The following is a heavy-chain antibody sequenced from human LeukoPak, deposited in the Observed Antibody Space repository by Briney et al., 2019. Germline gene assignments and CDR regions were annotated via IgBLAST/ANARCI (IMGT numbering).Heavy chain of an antibody. Sequence: SETLSLTCAVYGGSFSGYYWSWIRQPPGKGLEWIGEINHSGSTNYNPSLKSRVTISVDTSKNQFSLKLSSVTAADTAVYYCARGDLVFNWVGMDVWGQGTTVTVSS. D-gene: IGHD7-27*01. J-gene: IGHJ6*02. CDR2: INHSGST. CDR1: GGSFSGYY. V-gene: IGHV4-34*01. CDR3: ARGDLVFNWVGMDV.